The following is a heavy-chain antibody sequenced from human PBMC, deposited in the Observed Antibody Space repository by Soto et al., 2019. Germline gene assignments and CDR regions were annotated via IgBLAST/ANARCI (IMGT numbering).Heavy chain of an antibody. D-gene: IGHD3-16*02. Sequence: QLQLQESGPGLVKPSETLSLTCTVSGGSISSSSYYWGWIRQPPGKGLEWIGSIYYSGSTYYNPSLTSRVTISVDTSKTQFSLKLSSVTAADTAVYYCARPLPYYDYVWGSYRLDAFDIWGQGTMVTVSS. V-gene: IGHV4-39*01. CDR3: ARPLPYYDYVWGSYRLDAFDI. J-gene: IGHJ3*02. CDR2: IYYSGST. CDR1: GGSISSSSYY.